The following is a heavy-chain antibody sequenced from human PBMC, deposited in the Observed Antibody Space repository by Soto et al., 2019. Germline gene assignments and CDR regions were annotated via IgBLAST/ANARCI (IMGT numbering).Heavy chain of an antibody. CDR1: GYTLTELS. CDR3: ATDLREGAHVSYFDY. Sequence: ASVKVSCKVSGYTLTELSMHWVRQAPGKGLERMGGFDPEDGETIYAQKFQGRVTMTEDTSTDTAYMELSSLRSEDTAVYYCATDLREGAHVSYFDYWGQGTLVTVSS. V-gene: IGHV1-24*01. CDR2: FDPEDGET. D-gene: IGHD1-26*01. J-gene: IGHJ4*02.